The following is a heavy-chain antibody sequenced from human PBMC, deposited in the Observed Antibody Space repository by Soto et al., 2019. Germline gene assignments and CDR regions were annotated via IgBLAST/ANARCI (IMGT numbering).Heavy chain of an antibody. J-gene: IGHJ5*02. CDR2: IYYSGST. D-gene: IGHD2-8*01. CDR3: ARDPIYCNNGVCVDP. CDR1: GCSISSYY. V-gene: IGHV4-59*12. Sequence: LSETLSLTCTFSGCSISSYYWSWIRQPPGKGLEWIGYIYYSGSTNYNPSLKSRVTISVDTSKNQFSLKLSSVTAADTAVYYCARDPIYCNNGVCVDPWGQGTLVTVSS.